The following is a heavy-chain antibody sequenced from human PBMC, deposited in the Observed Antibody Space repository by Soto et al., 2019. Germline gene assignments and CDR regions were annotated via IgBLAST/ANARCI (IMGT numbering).Heavy chain of an antibody. V-gene: IGHV4-59*05. D-gene: IGHD3-3*01. CDR1: GGSISSYY. CDR2: IYYSGST. Sequence: PSETLSLTCTVSGGSISSYYWSWIRQPPGKGLEWIGSIYYSGSTYYNPSLKSRVTISVDTSKNQFSLKLSSVTAADTAVYYCARLGRFLEWLSPHRYYYYGMDVWGQGTTVTVSS. J-gene: IGHJ6*02. CDR3: ARLGRFLEWLSPHRYYYYGMDV.